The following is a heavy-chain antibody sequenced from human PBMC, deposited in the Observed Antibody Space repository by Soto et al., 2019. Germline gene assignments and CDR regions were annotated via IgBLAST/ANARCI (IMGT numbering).Heavy chain of an antibody. CDR2: INPNSGGT. Sequence: GASVKVSCKASGYTFTGYYMHWVRQAPGQGLEWMGWINPNSGGTNYAQKFQGRVTMTRDTSISTAYMELSRLRSDDTAVYYCARGIYDYVWGSYRSNYYFDYWGQGTLVTVS. V-gene: IGHV1-2*02. CDR3: ARGIYDYVWGSYRSNYYFDY. CDR1: GYTFTGYY. D-gene: IGHD3-16*02. J-gene: IGHJ4*02.